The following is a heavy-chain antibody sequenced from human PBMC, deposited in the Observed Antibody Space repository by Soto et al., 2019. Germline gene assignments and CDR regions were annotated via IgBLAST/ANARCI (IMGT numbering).Heavy chain of an antibody. CDR1: GGTFSRYG. J-gene: IGHJ6*02. Sequence: QVQLVQSGAEVKKRGSSVKVSCKAYGGTFSRYGISWVRQAPGQGLEWMGGIIPIFGTANYAQKFQGRVTITADESTSTAYMELSSLRSEDTAVYYCARATTGYYYGMDVWGQGTTVTVSS. CDR3: ARATTGYYYGMDV. CDR2: IIPIFGTA. D-gene: IGHD4-17*01. V-gene: IGHV1-69*12.